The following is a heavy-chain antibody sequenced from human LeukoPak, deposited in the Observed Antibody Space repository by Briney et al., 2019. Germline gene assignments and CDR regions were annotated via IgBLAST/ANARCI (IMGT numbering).Heavy chain of an antibody. CDR3: AKEGDSSGYYLNYYYYYMDV. CDR2: ISYDGSNK. D-gene: IGHD3-22*01. J-gene: IGHJ6*03. CDR1: GFTFSSYG. V-gene: IGHV3-30*18. Sequence: GRSLRLSCAASGFTFSSYGMHWVRQAPGKGLEWVAVISYDGSNKYYADSVKGRFTISRDNSKNTLYLQMNSLRAEDTAVYCCAKEGDSSGYYLNYYYYYMDVWGKGTTVTVSS.